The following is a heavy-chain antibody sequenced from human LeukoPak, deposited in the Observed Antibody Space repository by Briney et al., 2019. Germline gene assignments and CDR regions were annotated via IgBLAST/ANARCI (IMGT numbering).Heavy chain of an antibody. V-gene: IGHV3-20*04. J-gene: IGHJ4*02. D-gene: IGHD3-22*01. CDR2: INWNGGST. CDR1: EFTFSRYW. CDR3: AKGTEYYYDSRLYYFDY. Sequence: GGSLRVSCVASEFTFSRYWMTWVRQAPGKGLEWVSGINWNGGSTGYADSVKGRFTISRDNAKNSLYLQMNSLRAEDTAVYYCAKGTEYYYDSRLYYFDYWGQGTLVTVSS.